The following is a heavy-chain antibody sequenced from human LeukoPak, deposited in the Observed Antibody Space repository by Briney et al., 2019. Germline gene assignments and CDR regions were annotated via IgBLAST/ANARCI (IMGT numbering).Heavy chain of an antibody. CDR1: GGSISSYY. CDR3: AREYSSSWGGRVWFDP. V-gene: IGHV4-59*01. Sequence: SETLSLTCTVSGGSISSYYWSWIRQPPGKGLEWIGYIYYSGSTNYNPFLKSRVTISVDTSKNQFSLKLSSVTAADTAVYYCAREYSSSWGGRVWFDPWGQGTLVTVSS. J-gene: IGHJ5*02. CDR2: IYYSGST. D-gene: IGHD6-13*01.